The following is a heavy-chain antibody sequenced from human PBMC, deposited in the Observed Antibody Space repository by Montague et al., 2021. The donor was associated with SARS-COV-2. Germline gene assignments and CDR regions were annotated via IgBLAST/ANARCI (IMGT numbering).Heavy chain of an antibody. CDR2: IYDSDTA. Sequence: SETLSLTCTVSGGSISSYYWSWTRQPPGKGLEWIAYIYDSDTANNNPSFWSRVSMSSDRSKNQFSLKLTSVTPADTAVYYCARAANILSGFYNHPFEYWGQGILVTVSS. CDR3: ARAANILSGFYNHPFEY. CDR1: GGSISSYY. J-gene: IGHJ4*02. V-gene: IGHV4-59*01. D-gene: IGHD3-9*01.